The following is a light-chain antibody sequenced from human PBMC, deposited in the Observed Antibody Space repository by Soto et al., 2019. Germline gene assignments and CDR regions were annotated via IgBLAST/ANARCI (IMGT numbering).Light chain of an antibody. Sequence: QSALTQPPSASGSPGQSVTISCTGTNTDIGGHKYVSWYQHYPGKAPKLLIYEVSERPSGVPDRFSGSKSGNAASLTVSGLQADDEAMYYCSSYTGTNNFVLFGGGTKLTVL. CDR3: SSYTGTNNFVL. V-gene: IGLV2-8*01. J-gene: IGLJ2*01. CDR2: EVS. CDR1: NTDIGGHKY.